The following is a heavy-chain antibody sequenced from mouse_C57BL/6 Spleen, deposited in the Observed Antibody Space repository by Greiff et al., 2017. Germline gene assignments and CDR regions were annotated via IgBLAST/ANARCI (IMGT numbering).Heavy chain of an antibody. J-gene: IGHJ2*01. CDR1: GYTFTSYW. Sequence: QVQLQQPGAELVMPGASVKLSCKASGYTFTSYWMHWVKQRPGQGLEWIGEIDPSDSYTNYNQKFKGKSTLTVDKSSSTAYMQLSSLTSEDSAVYYCARLGRSYYLDYWGQGTTLTVSS. D-gene: IGHD4-1*01. CDR3: ARLGRSYYLDY. CDR2: IDPSDSYT. V-gene: IGHV1-69*01.